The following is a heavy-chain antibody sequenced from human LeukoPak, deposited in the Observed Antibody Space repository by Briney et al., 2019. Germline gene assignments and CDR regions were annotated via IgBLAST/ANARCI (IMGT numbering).Heavy chain of an antibody. CDR3: ARDVRLVSFYCDY. Sequence: ASVKVSCKASGYTFTSYGISWVRQAPGQGLEWLGWISAYNGNTNYAHKLQDRVTMTTDTSTTTAYMELRSLRSDDTAVYYCARDVRLVSFYCDYWGQGTLVTV. V-gene: IGHV1-18*01. CDR2: ISAYNGNT. D-gene: IGHD3-16*01. J-gene: IGHJ4*02. CDR1: GYTFTSYG.